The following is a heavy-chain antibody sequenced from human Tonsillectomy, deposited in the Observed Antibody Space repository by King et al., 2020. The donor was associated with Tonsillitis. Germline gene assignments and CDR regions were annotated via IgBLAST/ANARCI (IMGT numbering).Heavy chain of an antibody. CDR3: AKEPYDSSGYPFDY. Sequence: VQLVESGGGLVQPGGSLRLSCAASGFTFSSFAMNLVRQAPGKGLEWVSAISGAGGITYYTDSVKGRFTISSDNSKNTLILQMNSPRAEDTAVYYCAKEPYDSSGYPFDYWGQGTLVTVSS. CDR1: GFTFSSFA. CDR2: ISGAGGIT. J-gene: IGHJ4*02. D-gene: IGHD3-22*01. V-gene: IGHV3-23*04.